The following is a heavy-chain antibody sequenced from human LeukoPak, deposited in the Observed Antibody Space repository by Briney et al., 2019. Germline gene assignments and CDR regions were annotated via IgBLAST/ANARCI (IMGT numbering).Heavy chain of an antibody. J-gene: IGHJ6*02. CDR3: ARLSDLLGYYYGMDV. Sequence: SETLSLTCTVSGGSINSYYWSWIRQPPGKGLEWIGYIYYSGSTNYNPSLKSRVTISVDTSKNQFSLKLSSVTAADTAVYYCARLSDLLGYYYGMDVWGQGTTVTVSS. V-gene: IGHV4-59*08. CDR2: IYYSGST. D-gene: IGHD2-15*01. CDR1: GGSINSYY.